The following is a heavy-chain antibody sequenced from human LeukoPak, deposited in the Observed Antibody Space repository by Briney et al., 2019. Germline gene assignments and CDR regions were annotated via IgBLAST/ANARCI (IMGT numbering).Heavy chain of an antibody. CDR1: GFTFSSYW. D-gene: IGHD2-2*02. J-gene: IGHJ4*02. CDR3: ARELLLRGYCSSTSCYTRRFDY. CDR2: INSDGSST. V-gene: IGHV3-74*01. Sequence: GGSLRLSCAASGFTFSSYWMHWVRQAPGKGLVWVSRINSDGSSTSYADSVKGRFTISRDNAKNTLYLQMNSLRAKDTAVYYCARELLLRGYCSSTSCYTRRFDYWGQGTLVTVSS.